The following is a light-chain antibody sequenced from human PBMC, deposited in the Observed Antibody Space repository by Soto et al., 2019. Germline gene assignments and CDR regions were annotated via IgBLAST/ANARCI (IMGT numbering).Light chain of an antibody. CDR2: GNS. CDR3: QSYDSTLSDRYV. J-gene: IGLJ1*01. Sequence: QSVLTQPPSVSGAPGQRVTISCTESSSSIGAGYDVHWYQQRPGTAPKLLIFGNSNRPSGVPDRFSGSKSGTSASLTITGLQAEDEGDYYCQSYDSTLSDRYVFGSGTKLTVL. CDR1: SSSIGAGYD. V-gene: IGLV1-40*01.